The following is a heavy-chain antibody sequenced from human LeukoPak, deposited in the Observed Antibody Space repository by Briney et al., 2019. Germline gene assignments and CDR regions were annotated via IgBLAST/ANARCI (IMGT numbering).Heavy chain of an antibody. CDR3: ASMFIVVVPAAIWD. CDR1: GGSISSSSYY. J-gene: IGHJ4*02. Sequence: SETLSLTCTVSGGSISSSSYYWGWIRQPPGKGLEWIGSIYYSGSTYYNPSLKSRVTMSVDTSKNQFSLKLSSVTAADTAVYYCASMFIVVVPAAIWDWGQGTLVTVSS. D-gene: IGHD2-2*01. V-gene: IGHV4-39*01. CDR2: IYYSGST.